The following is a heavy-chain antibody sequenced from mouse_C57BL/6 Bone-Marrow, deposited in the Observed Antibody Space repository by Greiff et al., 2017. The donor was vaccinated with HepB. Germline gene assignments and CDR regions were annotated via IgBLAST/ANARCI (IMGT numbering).Heavy chain of an antibody. CDR1: GFTFSDYG. CDR2: ISSGSSTI. Sequence: EVKVEESGGGLVKPGGSLKLSCAASGFTFSDYGMHWVRQAPEKGLEWVAYISSGSSTIYYADTVKGRFTISRDNAKNTLFLQMTSLRSEDTAMYYCARGGYGSSCDYWGQGTTLTVSS. J-gene: IGHJ2*01. D-gene: IGHD1-1*01. V-gene: IGHV5-17*01. CDR3: ARGGYGSSCDY.